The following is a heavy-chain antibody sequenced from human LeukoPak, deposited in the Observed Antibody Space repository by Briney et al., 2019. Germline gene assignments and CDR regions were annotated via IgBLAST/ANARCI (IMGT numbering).Heavy chain of an antibody. V-gene: IGHV3-23*01. Sequence: GGSLRLSCAASGFTFNSYAMTWVRQAPGKGLEWGSLISDSGGRIYYADSVKGRFTISRDNSKNTLYLQMNSLRAEDTAVYYCAKVLIWTYGSGNYYKGAFDIWGQGTMVTVFS. D-gene: IGHD3-10*01. J-gene: IGHJ3*02. CDR2: ISDSGGRI. CDR3: AKVLIWTYGSGNYYKGAFDI. CDR1: GFTFNSYA.